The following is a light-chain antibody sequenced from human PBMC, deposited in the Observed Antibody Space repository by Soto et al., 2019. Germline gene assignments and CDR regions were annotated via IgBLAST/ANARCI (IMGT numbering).Light chain of an antibody. CDR2: IAS. CDR3: QQHGSGPWT. J-gene: IGKJ1*01. V-gene: IGKV3-20*01. Sequence: PGERATLSCRASQSVSGSTLAWYQHKPGQGPRLLIYIASRRATGIPDRFSGSGSGTEFTLTISRLEPEDFAVYYCQQHGSGPWTFGQGTKVEIK. CDR1: QSVSGST.